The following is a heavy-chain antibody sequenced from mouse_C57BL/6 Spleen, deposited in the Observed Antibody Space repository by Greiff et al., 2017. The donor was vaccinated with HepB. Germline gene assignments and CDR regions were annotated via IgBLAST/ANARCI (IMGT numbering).Heavy chain of an antibody. Sequence: EVQVVESGGGLVKPGGSLKLSCAASGFTFSSYAMSWVRQTPEKRLEWVATISDGGSYTYYPDNVKGRFTISRDNAKNNLYLQMSHLKSEDTAMYYCARDDYPFDYWGQGTTLTVSS. J-gene: IGHJ2*01. CDR3: ARDDYPFDY. V-gene: IGHV5-4*01. CDR2: ISDGGSYT. CDR1: GFTFSSYA. D-gene: IGHD2-4*01.